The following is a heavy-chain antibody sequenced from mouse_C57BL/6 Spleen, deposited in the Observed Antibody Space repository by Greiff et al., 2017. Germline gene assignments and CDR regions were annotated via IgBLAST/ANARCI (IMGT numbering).Heavy chain of an antibody. V-gene: IGHV1-18*01. D-gene: IGHD1-1*01. CDR1: GYTFTDYN. CDR2: INPNNGGT. J-gene: IGHJ2*01. Sequence: EVQLQQCGPELVKPGASVKIPCKASGYTFTDYNMDWVKQSHGKSLEWIGDINPNNGGTIYNQKFKGKATLTVDKSSSTAYMELRSLTSEDTAVYYCARRGIYYGSSLDYWGQGTTLTVSS. CDR3: ARRGIYYGSSLDY.